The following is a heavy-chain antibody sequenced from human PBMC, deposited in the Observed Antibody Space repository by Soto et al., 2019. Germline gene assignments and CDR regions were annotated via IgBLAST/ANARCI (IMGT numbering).Heavy chain of an antibody. CDR3: ARVNTAMALDY. V-gene: IGHV4-31*03. D-gene: IGHD5-18*01. J-gene: IGHJ4*02. CDR1: GGSISSGVYY. CDR2: IYYSGST. Sequence: SETLSLTCTVSGGSISSGVYYWSWIRQHPGKGLEWIGYIYYSGSTYYNPSLKSRVTISVDTSKNQFSLKLSSVTAADTAVYYCARVNTAMALDYWGQGTLVTVS.